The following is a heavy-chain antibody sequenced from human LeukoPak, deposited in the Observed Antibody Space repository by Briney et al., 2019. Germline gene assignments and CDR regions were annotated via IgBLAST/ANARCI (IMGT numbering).Heavy chain of an antibody. CDR1: GLTFRNYG. Sequence: GRSLRLSCAASGLTFRNYGMHLVRQAPGKGLECVALIWFDGRNKLHADSVKGRFTISRDNSKNTLFLQMNSLRAEDTAVYYCAREWGPIAVSGGPGYWGQGALVTVSS. D-gene: IGHD6-19*01. V-gene: IGHV3-33*01. CDR3: AREWGPIAVSGGPGY. J-gene: IGHJ4*02. CDR2: IWFDGRNK.